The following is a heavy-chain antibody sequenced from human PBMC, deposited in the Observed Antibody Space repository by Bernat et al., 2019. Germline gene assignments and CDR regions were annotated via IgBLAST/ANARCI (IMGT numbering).Heavy chain of an antibody. J-gene: IGHJ4*02. CDR1: GFTFSSYG. D-gene: IGHD3-22*01. Sequence: QVQLVESGGGVVQPGRSLRLSCAASGFTFSSYGMHWVRQAPGKGLEWVAVISYDGSNKYYADSVKGRFTISRDNSNNTLYLQMNSLRAEDTAVYYCAKDLGENYYDSNCPQYWGKGTLVTVSS. V-gene: IGHV3-30*18. CDR2: ISYDGSNK. CDR3: AKDLGENYYDSNCPQY.